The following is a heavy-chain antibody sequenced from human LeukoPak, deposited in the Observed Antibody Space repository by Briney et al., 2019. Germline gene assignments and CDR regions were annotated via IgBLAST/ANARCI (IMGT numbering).Heavy chain of an antibody. Sequence: SQTLSLTCAISGDSVSSNSAAWGWIRQPPSRGLEWLGRTYYRSKRYNDYAVSVKSPITINPHTSKNQFSLQLNSVTPEDTAVYYCARDYNDSSGYSHYDYSGQGTLVTVSS. CDR1: GDSVSSNSAA. V-gene: IGHV6-1*01. CDR3: ARDYNDSSGYSHYDY. D-gene: IGHD3-22*01. J-gene: IGHJ4*02. CDR2: TYYRSKRYN.